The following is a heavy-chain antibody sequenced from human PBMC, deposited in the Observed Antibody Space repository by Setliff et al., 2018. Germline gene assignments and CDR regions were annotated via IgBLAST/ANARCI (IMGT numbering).Heavy chain of an antibody. V-gene: IGHV3-33*06. CDR1: GFTFSRYG. J-gene: IGHJ4*02. D-gene: IGHD1-26*01. Sequence: GESLKISCAASGFTFSRYGMHWVRQPPGKGLEWVAVIYYDGSNTHYTDSVEGRFTISRDNSKNTLYLQMNSLRAEDTAVYYCAKDMSPDIMWELPVDSWGQGTLVTVSS. CDR3: AKDMSPDIMWELPVDS. CDR2: IYYDGSNT.